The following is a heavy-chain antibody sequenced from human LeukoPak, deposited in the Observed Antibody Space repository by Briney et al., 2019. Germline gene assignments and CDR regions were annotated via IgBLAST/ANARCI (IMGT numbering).Heavy chain of an antibody. CDR1: GYTFTSYD. CDR3: ARDTYYYDSSGYDHYFDY. CDR2: IIPILGIA. Sequence: GASVKVSCKASGYTFTSYDTSWVRQAPGQGLEWMGRIIPILGIANYAQKFQGRVTITADKSTSTAYMELSSLRSEDTAVYYCARDTYYYDSSGYDHYFDYWGQGTLVTVSS. J-gene: IGHJ4*02. D-gene: IGHD3-22*01. V-gene: IGHV1-69*04.